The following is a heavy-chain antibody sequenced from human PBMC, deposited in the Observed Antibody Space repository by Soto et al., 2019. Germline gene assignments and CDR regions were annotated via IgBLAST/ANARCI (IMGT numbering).Heavy chain of an antibody. Sequence: QITLKESGPTLVTPTQTLTLTCTFSGFSLTTAGMSVGWIRQPPGKALEWLALICWTEEKYSSPSLKSRPTITRDTSRNRVVLTVTTMDPVDTATYQCAHGVRGRFAPFASWGPGTLVPVSS. V-gene: IGHV2-5*01. CDR3: AHGVRGRFAPFAS. D-gene: IGHD6-19*01. CDR1: GFSLTTAGMS. J-gene: IGHJ4*02. CDR2: ICWTEEK.